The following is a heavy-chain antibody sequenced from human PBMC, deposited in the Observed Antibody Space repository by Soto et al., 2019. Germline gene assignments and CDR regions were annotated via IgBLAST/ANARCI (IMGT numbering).Heavy chain of an antibody. CDR2: MNPNSGNT. Sequence: QVQLVQSGAEVKKPGASEKVSCKAAGYNFTSYDIDWVRQDTGQGLEWMGWMNPNSGNTGYAQKFQGRVTMTKNTSISTYYKGLSILKSEETDGHYCSRVREDYYHSSSHYSMNVWGQGTTGTVSS. CDR1: GYNFTSYD. D-gene: IGHD3-22*01. J-gene: IGHJ6*02. CDR3: SRVREDYYHSSSHYSMNV. V-gene: IGHV1-8*01.